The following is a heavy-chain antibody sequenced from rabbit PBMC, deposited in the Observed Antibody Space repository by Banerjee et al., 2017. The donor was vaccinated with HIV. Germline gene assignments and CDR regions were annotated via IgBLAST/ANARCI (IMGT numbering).Heavy chain of an antibody. J-gene: IGHJ4*01. D-gene: IGHD4-1*01. Sequence: EQLKETGGGLVQPGGSLTLSCKGSGFDFSSYYMSWVRQAPGKGLEWIGCIDAVSSDSTYYATWVNGRFTISKTSSTTVTLQMTSLTAADTATYFCARDLAGVIGWNFNLWGPGTLVTVS. CDR1: GFDFSSYY. CDR2: IDAVSSDST. CDR3: ARDLAGVIGWNFNL. V-gene: IGHV1S45*01.